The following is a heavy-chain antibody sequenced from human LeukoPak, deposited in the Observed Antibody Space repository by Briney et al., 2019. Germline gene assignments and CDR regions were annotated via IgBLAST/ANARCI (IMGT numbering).Heavy chain of an antibody. V-gene: IGHV4-34*01. J-gene: IGHJ4*02. Sequence: SETLSLTCAVYGGSFSGYHWSWIRQPPGKGLEWIGEINHSGSTNYNPSLRSRVTISVDTSKNQFSLKLSSVTAADTAVYYCARGPKTYYYDSSGYYYVYWGQGTLVTVSS. CDR3: ARGPKTYYYDSSGYYYVY. CDR2: INHSGST. CDR1: GGSFSGYH. D-gene: IGHD3-22*01.